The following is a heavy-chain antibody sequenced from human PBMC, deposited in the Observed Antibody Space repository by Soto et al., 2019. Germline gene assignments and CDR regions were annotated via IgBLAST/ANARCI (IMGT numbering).Heavy chain of an antibody. CDR1: GGSFSGYY. V-gene: IGHV4-34*01. CDR3: ARVVLGNWFDP. D-gene: IGHD3-10*02. Sequence: SETLSLTCAVYGGSFSGYYWSWIRQPPGKGLEWIGEINHSGSTNYNPSLKRRVTISVDTSKNQFSLKLSSVTAADTAVYYCARVVLGNWFDPWGQGTLVTVSS. J-gene: IGHJ5*02. CDR2: INHSGST.